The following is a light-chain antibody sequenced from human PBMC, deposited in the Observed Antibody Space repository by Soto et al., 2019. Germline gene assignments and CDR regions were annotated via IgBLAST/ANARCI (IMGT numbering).Light chain of an antibody. CDR2: GAS. CDR1: QSVSSSY. CDR3: QQYGSSPPYT. V-gene: IGKV3-20*01. J-gene: IGKJ2*01. Sequence: DIVLTQSPDTLSLSPGERATLSCRASQSVSSSYLAWYQQKPGQAPRLLIYGASSRATGIPDRFSGSGSGTDFTLTISRLEPEDLAVYYCQQYGSSPPYTFGQGTKLEIK.